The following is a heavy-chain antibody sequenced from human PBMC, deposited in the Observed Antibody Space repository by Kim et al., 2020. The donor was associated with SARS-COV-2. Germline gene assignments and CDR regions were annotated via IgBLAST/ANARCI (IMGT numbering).Heavy chain of an antibody. J-gene: IGHJ4*02. CDR2: IWYDGSNK. V-gene: IGHV3-33*01. CDR3: ARDRQLYCGGDCYPDY. D-gene: IGHD2-21*02. CDR1: GFTFSSYG. Sequence: GGSLRLSCAASGFTFSSYGMHWVRQAPGKGLEWVAVIWYDGSNKYYADSVKGRFTISRDNSKNTLYLQMNSLRAEDTAVYYCARDRQLYCGGDCYPDYWGQGTLVTVSS.